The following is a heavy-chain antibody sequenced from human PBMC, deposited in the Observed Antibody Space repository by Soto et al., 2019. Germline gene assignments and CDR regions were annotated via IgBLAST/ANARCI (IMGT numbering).Heavy chain of an antibody. CDR3: ANDRIVMIRGVMNYDGMDV. D-gene: IGHD3-10*01. CDR1: GFTFSNYG. V-gene: IGHV3-30*18. J-gene: IGHJ6*02. CDR2: ILYDGSDK. Sequence: QVQLVESGGGVVQPGRSLRLSCAASGFTFSNYGMHWVRQAPGKGLEWVAFILYDGSDKYFADSVKGRFTISRDNSKNTLDLQMNSLRAEDTAVYYCANDRIVMIRGVMNYDGMDVWGQGNTVTVSS.